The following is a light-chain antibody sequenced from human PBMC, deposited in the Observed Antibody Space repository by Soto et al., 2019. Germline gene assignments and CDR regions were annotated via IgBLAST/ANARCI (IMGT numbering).Light chain of an antibody. CDR2: GAS. J-gene: IGKJ2*01. Sequence: EIVLTQSPGTLSLSPGERATLSCRASQSVSSSYLAWYQQKPGQAPRLLIYGASSRATGIPDRFSGSGSATDFTLTISTLEAEDFAVYYCQQYGGSPMHTFGQGTKLEIK. V-gene: IGKV3-20*01. CDR1: QSVSSSY. CDR3: QQYGGSPMHT.